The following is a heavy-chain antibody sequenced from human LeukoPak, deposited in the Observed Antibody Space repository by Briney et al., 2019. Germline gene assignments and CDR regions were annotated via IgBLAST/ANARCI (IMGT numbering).Heavy chain of an antibody. Sequence: ASVTVSCKASGYTFTSYGISWVRQAPGQGLEWMGWISAYNGNTNYAQKLQGRVTMTTDTSTSTAYMELRSLRSDDTAVYYCASVAYCSGGSCYSTDAFDIWGQGTMVTVSS. CDR1: GYTFTSYG. J-gene: IGHJ3*02. CDR3: ASVAYCSGGSCYSTDAFDI. D-gene: IGHD2-15*01. CDR2: ISAYNGNT. V-gene: IGHV1-18*01.